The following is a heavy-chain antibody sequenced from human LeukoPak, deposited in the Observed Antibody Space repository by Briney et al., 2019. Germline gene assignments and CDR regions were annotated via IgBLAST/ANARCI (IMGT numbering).Heavy chain of an antibody. CDR1: GGSISSYY. V-gene: IGHV4-59*08. CDR2: IYYSSST. Sequence: SETLSLTCTVSGGSISSYYWSWIRQPPGKGLEWLWYIYYSSSTNSNPSLKSRVTISLDTSKNQFSLNLSSVTAADTAVYYCATTMVRGVITAGYYYYYMHVWGKGTTVTVSS. J-gene: IGHJ6*03. D-gene: IGHD3-10*01. CDR3: ATTMVRGVITAGYYYYYMHV.